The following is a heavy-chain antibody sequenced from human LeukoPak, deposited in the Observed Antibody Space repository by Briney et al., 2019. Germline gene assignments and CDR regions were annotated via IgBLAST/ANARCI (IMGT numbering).Heavy chain of an antibody. CDR3: ASHVLRFLEWLPLDAFDI. Sequence: SETLSLTCTVSGGSISSSSYYWGWIRQPPGKGLEWIGSIYYSGSTYYNPSLKSRVTISVDTSKNQFSLKLSSVTAADTAVYYCASHVLRFLEWLPLDAFDIWGQGTML. CDR1: GGSISSSSYY. CDR2: IYYSGST. V-gene: IGHV4-39*01. J-gene: IGHJ3*02. D-gene: IGHD3-3*01.